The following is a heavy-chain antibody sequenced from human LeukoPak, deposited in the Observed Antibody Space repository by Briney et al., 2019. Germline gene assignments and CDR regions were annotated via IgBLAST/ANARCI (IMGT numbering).Heavy chain of an antibody. CDR1: GFTFDDYG. D-gene: IGHD2-2*01. CDR3: ARDQSRSTPTTTRDAFDI. CDR2: INWNGGST. J-gene: IGHJ3*02. Sequence: GGSLRLSCAASGFTFDDYGMSWVRQAPGKGLEWVSGINWNGGSTGYADSVKGRFTISRDNAKNSLYLQMNSLRAEDTAVYYCARDQSRSTPTTTRDAFDIWGQGTMVTVSS. V-gene: IGHV3-20*04.